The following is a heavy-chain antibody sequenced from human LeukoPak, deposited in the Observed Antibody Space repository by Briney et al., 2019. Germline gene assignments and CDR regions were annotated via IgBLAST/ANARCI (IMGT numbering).Heavy chain of an antibody. J-gene: IGHJ6*02. D-gene: IGHD2-21*01. Sequence: GGSLRLSCAASGFTSSNYAMSWVRQAPGKGLEWVSAISGSGGSTYYADSVKGRFTISRDNSKNTLYLQMNSLRAEDTAVYYCAKDVAAGYYYYYGMDVWGQGTTVTVSS. CDR2: ISGSGGST. CDR1: GFTSSNYA. V-gene: IGHV3-23*01. CDR3: AKDVAAGYYYYYGMDV.